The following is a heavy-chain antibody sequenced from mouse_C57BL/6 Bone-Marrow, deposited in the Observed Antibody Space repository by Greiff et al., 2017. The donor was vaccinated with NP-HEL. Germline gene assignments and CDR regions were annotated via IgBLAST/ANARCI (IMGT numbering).Heavy chain of an antibody. Sequence: EVQRVESGAELVRPGASVKLSCTASGFNIKDDYMHWVKQRPEQGLEWIGWIDPENGDTEYASKFKGKATITADTSSNTAYLQLSSLTSEDTAVYYCTRLMFAYWGQGTLVTVSA. J-gene: IGHJ3*01. CDR2: IDPENGDT. CDR3: TRLMFAY. V-gene: IGHV14-4*01. CDR1: GFNIKDDY.